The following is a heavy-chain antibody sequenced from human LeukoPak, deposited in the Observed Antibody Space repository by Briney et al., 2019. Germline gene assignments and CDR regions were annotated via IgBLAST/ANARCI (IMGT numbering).Heavy chain of an antibody. CDR3: AREGAYSGYDY. Sequence: ASVKVSCKPSGYTFTSYYMHSVRQSPGQGLEWMGIINPSGGSTSYAQKFQGRVTMTRDTSTSTVYMELSSLRSEDTAVYYCAREGAYSGYDYWGQGTLVTVSS. V-gene: IGHV1-46*01. CDR2: INPSGGST. J-gene: IGHJ4*02. CDR1: GYTFTSYY. D-gene: IGHD5-12*01.